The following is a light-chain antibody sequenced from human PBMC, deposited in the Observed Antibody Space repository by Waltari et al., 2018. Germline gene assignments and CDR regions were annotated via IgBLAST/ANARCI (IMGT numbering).Light chain of an antibody. Sequence: DIQMTQSPSSLSASVGDRVIITCRASQNINNYLNWYQQKPGKAPKLLIYASSNLQGGVPSRFSGDGSGTDFTLTISTLQPEDCATYYCQQSSSSPITFGPGTKVDVK. CDR2: ASS. CDR1: QNINNY. V-gene: IGKV1-39*01. CDR3: QQSSSSPIT. J-gene: IGKJ3*01.